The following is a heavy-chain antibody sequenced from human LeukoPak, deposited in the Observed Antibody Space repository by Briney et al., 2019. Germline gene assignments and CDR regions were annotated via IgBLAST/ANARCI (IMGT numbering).Heavy chain of an antibody. V-gene: IGHV3-23*01. CDR2: ISGSGGST. CDR1: GFTFSGYA. CDR3: ARGGLGSAFDN. J-gene: IGHJ4*02. D-gene: IGHD6-19*01. Sequence: GGSLRLSCAASGFTFSGYALSWVRQAPGKGLECVSGISGSGGSTYSADSLKGRFTISRDNSKNTLYLQINSLRADDTAVFYCARGGLGSAFDNWGQGTLVTVSS.